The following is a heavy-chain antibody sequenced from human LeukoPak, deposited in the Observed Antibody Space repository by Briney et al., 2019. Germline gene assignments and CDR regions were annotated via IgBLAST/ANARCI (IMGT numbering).Heavy chain of an antibody. D-gene: IGHD2-8*01. CDR1: GFTFSSYS. CDR2: ISSSSYI. CDR3: ARGAGSPWCFDY. J-gene: IGHJ4*02. Sequence: GGSLRLSCAASGFTFSSYSMNWVRQAPGKGLEWVSSISSSSYIYYADSVKGRFTISRDNAKNSLYLQRNSLRAEDTAVYYCARGAGSPWCFDYWGQGTLVTVSS. V-gene: IGHV3-21*01.